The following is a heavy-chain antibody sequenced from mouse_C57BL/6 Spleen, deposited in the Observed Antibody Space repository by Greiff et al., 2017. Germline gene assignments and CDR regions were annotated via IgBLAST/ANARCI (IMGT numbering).Heavy chain of an antibody. CDR2: IDPSDSYT. J-gene: IGHJ1*03. Sequence: QVQLQQPGAELVKPGASVKLSCKASGYTFTSYWMQWVKQRPGQGLEWIGEIDPSDSYTNYNQKFKGKATLTVDTSSSTAYMQLSSLTSEDSAVYYCARSEYYGSNWYFDVWGTGTTSPSPQ. D-gene: IGHD1-1*01. CDR1: GYTFTSYW. V-gene: IGHV1-50*01. CDR3: ARSEYYGSNWYFDV.